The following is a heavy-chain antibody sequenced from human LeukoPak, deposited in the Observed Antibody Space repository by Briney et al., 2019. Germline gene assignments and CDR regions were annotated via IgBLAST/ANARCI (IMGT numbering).Heavy chain of an antibody. V-gene: IGHV1-18*04. Sequence: ASVQVSCKASGYTFTSYGISWVRQAPGQGLEWMGWISAYNGNTNYSQKLQGRVTMTTDTSTSTAYIELRSLRSDDTAVYYCARDIVVVPAAVFDYWGQGTLVTVSS. CDR1: GYTFTSYG. CDR2: ISAYNGNT. CDR3: ARDIVVVPAAVFDY. J-gene: IGHJ4*02. D-gene: IGHD2-2*01.